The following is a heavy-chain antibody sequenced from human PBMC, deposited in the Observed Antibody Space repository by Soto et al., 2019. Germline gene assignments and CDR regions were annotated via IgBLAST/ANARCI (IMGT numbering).Heavy chain of an antibody. CDR1: GFSLTTSGVG. CDR2: IYWDDEK. CDR3: AHRIYASSDDAFDI. D-gene: IGHD6-6*01. Sequence: QITLKESGPTLVKPTQTLTLTCTFSGFSLTTSGVGVGWIRQPPGKALEWLALIYWDDEKRYSTSLQSRLTITKDTSNNQGDLTVTNMKPADTGTYYCAHRIYASSDDAFDIWGQGTMVYVSS. J-gene: IGHJ3*02. V-gene: IGHV2-5*02.